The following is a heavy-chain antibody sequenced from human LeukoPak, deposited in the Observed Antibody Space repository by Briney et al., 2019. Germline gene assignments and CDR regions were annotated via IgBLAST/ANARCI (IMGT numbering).Heavy chain of an antibody. CDR1: GGSISSYY. V-gene: IGHV4-59*01. CDR3: ARVLRGYRSGWIWFDP. Sequence: RASETLSLTCTVSGGSISSYYWSWIRQPPGKGLEWIGYIYYSGSTNYNPSLKSRVTISVDTSKNQFSLKLSSVTAADTAVYYCARVLRGYRSGWIWFDPWGQGTLVTVSS. J-gene: IGHJ5*02. D-gene: IGHD6-19*01. CDR2: IYYSGST.